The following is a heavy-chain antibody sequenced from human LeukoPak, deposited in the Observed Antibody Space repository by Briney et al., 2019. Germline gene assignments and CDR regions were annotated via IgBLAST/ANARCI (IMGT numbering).Heavy chain of an antibody. CDR3: ARGPPGDFWTYDYYYYGMDV. CDR1: GSPFSNYA. CDR2: IWYDGSDK. J-gene: IGHJ6*02. Sequence: GGSLRLSCAASGSPFSNYAMHWVRQDPGKGLEWVAVIWYDGSDKYYGESLKGRFTISRDNSKNTLYLQMNSLRAEDSAVYYCARGPPGDFWTYDYYYYGMDVWGQGTTVTVSS. D-gene: IGHD3/OR15-3a*01. V-gene: IGHV3-33*01.